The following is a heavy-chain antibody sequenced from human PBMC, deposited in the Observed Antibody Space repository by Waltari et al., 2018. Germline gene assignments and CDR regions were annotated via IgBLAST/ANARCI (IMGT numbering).Heavy chain of an antibody. CDR1: GYNFTTYW. D-gene: IGHD3-3*01. J-gene: IGHJ4*02. CDR2: IYPGDSES. CDR3: ARGTTRWSGYSPLRY. V-gene: IGHV5-51*01. Sequence: VQLVQSGAEVRQPGDSLEISCVASGYNFTTYWIGWVRQMPGKGLEWMGIIYPGDSESTYSPSFQGQVTMSVDKSINTAYLKWSSLKASDTAMYFCARGTTRWSGYSPLRYWGQGTLVTVSS.